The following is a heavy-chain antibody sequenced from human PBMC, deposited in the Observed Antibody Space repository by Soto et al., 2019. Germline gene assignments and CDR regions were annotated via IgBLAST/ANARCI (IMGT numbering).Heavy chain of an antibody. D-gene: IGHD2-2*01. J-gene: IGHJ5*02. V-gene: IGHV3-23*01. CDR2: ISGSGGST. Sequence: EVQLLESGGGLVQPGGSLRLSCAASGFTFSSYAMSWVRQAPGKGLEWVSAISGSGGSTYYADSVKGRFTISRDNSKNTLYLQMNSLRAEDTAVYYCAKRVVVPAAMSNWFDHWGQGTLVTVSS. CDR3: AKRVVVPAAMSNWFDH. CDR1: GFTFSSYA.